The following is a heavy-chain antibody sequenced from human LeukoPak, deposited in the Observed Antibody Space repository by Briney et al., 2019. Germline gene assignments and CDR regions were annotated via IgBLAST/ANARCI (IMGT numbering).Heavy chain of an antibody. D-gene: IGHD1-26*01. CDR1: GYTLTELS. Sequence: ASVEVSCKVSGYTLTELSMHWVRQAPGKGIEWMGGFDPEDGETIYAQKFQGRVTMTEDTSTDTAYMELSSLRSEDTAVYYCATVNIVGATGARWFYFDYWGQGTLVTVSS. V-gene: IGHV1-24*01. CDR3: ATVNIVGATGARWFYFDY. CDR2: FDPEDGET. J-gene: IGHJ4*02.